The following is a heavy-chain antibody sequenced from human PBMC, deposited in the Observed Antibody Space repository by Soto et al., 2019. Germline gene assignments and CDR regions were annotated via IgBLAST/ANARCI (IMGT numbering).Heavy chain of an antibody. CDR1: GFTFSSYA. CDR2: ISSNGGST. Sequence: GGSLRLSCAASGFTFSSYAMHWVRQAPGKGLEYVSAISSNGGSTYYANSVKGRFTISRDNSKNTLYLQMGSLRAEDMAVYYCVRDQTWRYCSSTSCRQNYMDVWGKGTTVTVSS. V-gene: IGHV3-64*01. D-gene: IGHD2-2*01. J-gene: IGHJ6*03. CDR3: VRDQTWRYCSSTSCRQNYMDV.